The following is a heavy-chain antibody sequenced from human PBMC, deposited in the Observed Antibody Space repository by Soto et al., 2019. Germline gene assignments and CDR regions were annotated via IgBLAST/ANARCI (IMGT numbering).Heavy chain of an antibody. Sequence: AASVKVSCKVSGGTFSSYRFSWVRQSPVQGLEWMGGITPVFGTPDYAQKFQGRVTVTADRSTNTAYMELSRLTSEDTAVYYCARDLPSLEVRSYGMDVWGQGTTVTVSS. V-gene: IGHV1-69*06. CDR1: GGTFSSYR. CDR3: ARDLPSLEVRSYGMDV. J-gene: IGHJ6*02. D-gene: IGHD3-10*01. CDR2: ITPVFGTP.